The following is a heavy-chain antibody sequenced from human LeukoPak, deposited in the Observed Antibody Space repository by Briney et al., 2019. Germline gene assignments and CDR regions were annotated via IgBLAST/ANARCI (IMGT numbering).Heavy chain of an antibody. CDR1: GFTFSSYS. V-gene: IGHV3-21*01. D-gene: IGHD4-17*01. CDR2: ISSSSSFI. CDR3: ARDRTAYGVLDP. Sequence: GGSLRLSCAASGFTFSSYSMNWVRQAPGKGLEWVSSISSSSSFIYYADSVKGRFTISRDNAKNSLYLQMNSLRAEDTAVYYCARDRTAYGVLDPWGQGTLVTVSS. J-gene: IGHJ5*02.